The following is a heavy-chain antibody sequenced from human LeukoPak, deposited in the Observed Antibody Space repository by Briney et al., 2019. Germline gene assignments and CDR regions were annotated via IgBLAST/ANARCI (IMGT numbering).Heavy chain of an antibody. CDR2: INSDGSST. CDR3: ARGTGSYYSLGY. CDR1: GFTFSSYW. J-gene: IGHJ4*02. V-gene: IGHV3-74*01. D-gene: IGHD1-26*01. Sequence: GGSLRLSCAASGFTFSSYWMHWVRQAPGKGLVWVSRINSDGSSTSYADSVKGRFTISRDNAKNTLYLQMDCLRAEDTAMYYCARGTGSYYSLGYWGQGTLVTVSS.